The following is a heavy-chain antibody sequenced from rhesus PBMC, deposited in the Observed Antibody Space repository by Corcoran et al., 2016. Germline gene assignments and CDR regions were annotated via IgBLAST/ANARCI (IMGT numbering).Heavy chain of an antibody. Sequence: DVQLVESGGGLVKPGGSLRLCCVASGFTFSSDEMPWVRQAQGKGLGGISVISGVGSTTDYSDSVKCHFTISRDNAKNSLFLQMNSLITEDTAVYYCTRGVACFDYWGQGVLVTVSS. V-gene: IGHV3-100*02. CDR1: GFTFSSDE. D-gene: IGHD2-33*01. CDR2: ISGVGSTT. CDR3: TRGVACFDY. J-gene: IGHJ4*01.